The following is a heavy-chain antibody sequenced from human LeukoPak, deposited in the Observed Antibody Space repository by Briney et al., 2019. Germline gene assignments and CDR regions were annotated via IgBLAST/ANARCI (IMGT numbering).Heavy chain of an antibody. D-gene: IGHD3-10*01. CDR3: TRTDNYGSGPPDS. Sequence: ASVKVSCKASGYTFTGYYMHWVRQAPGQGLEWMGWINPNSGGTNYAQKFQGRVTITADESTSTAYMELSSLKSEDTAVYYCTRTDNYGSGPPDSWGQGTLVTVSS. V-gene: IGHV1-2*02. CDR1: GYTFTGYY. CDR2: INPNSGGT. J-gene: IGHJ4*02.